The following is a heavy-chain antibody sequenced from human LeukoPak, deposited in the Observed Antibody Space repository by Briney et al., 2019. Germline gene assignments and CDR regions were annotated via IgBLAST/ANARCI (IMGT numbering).Heavy chain of an antibody. CDR2: IYYSGST. Sequence: SETLSLTCTVSGGSISSSSYYWGWIRQPPGKGLEWIGSIYYSGSTYYNPSLKSRVTISVDTSKNQFSPKLSSVTAADTAVYYCARVGGDSSGYYYRSFFDYWGQGTLVTVSS. CDR1: GGSISSSSYY. CDR3: ARVGGDSSGYYYRSFFDY. V-gene: IGHV4-39*01. D-gene: IGHD3-22*01. J-gene: IGHJ4*02.